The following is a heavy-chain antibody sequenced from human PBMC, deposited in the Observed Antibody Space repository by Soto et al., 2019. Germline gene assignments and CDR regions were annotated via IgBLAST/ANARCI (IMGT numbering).Heavy chain of an antibody. J-gene: IGHJ5*02. CDR1: GGSISSSSYY. CDR3: ASPKIAFYNWFDP. D-gene: IGHD3-3*02. V-gene: IGHV4-39*01. CDR2: IYYSGST. Sequence: LSLTCTVSGGSISSSSYYWGWIRQPPGKGLEWIGSIYYSGSTYYNPSLKSRVTISVDTSKNQFSLKLSSVTAADTAVYYCASPKIAFYNWFDPWGQGTLVTVAS.